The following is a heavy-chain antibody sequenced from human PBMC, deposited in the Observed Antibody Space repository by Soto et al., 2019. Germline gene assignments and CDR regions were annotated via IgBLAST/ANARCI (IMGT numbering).Heavy chain of an antibody. J-gene: IGHJ4*02. Sequence: EVQLVESGGGLVQPGGSLRLSCAASGFTFSSYSMNWVRQAPGKGLEWLSYISSSISTMHYADSVKGRFTISRDNAKNSLYLQINSLRDEDTAVYYCAREGRDTAVAGFDYWGQGTLVTVSS. CDR2: ISSSISTM. CDR3: AREGRDTAVAGFDY. CDR1: GFTFSSYS. V-gene: IGHV3-48*02. D-gene: IGHD5-18*01.